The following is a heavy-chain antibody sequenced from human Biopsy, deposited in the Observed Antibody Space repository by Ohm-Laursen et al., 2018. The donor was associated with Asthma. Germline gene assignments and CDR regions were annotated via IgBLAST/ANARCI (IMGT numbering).Heavy chain of an antibody. D-gene: IGHD1-26*01. CDR1: GGSFSGYY. Sequence: SETLSLTCAVYGGSFSGYYWSWIRQPPGKGLEWIGEINHSGSTNYNPSLKSRVTISVDTSKNQFSLKLSSVTAADTAVYYCARAGALIVGATMGYWGQGTLVTVSS. CDR3: ARAGALIVGATMGY. J-gene: IGHJ4*02. V-gene: IGHV4-34*01. CDR2: INHSGST.